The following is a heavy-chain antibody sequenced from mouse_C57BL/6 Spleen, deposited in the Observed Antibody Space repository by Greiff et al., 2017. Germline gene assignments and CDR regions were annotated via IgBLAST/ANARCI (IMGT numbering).Heavy chain of an antibody. CDR1: GYTFTDYY. V-gene: IGHV1-26*01. CDR3: ARWDYGLDY. Sequence: EVQLQQSGPELVKPGASVKISCKASGYTFTDYYMNWVKQSHGKSLEWIGDINPNNGGTSYNQKFKGKATLTVDKSSSTAYMELRSLTSEDSAVYYCARWDYGLDYWGQGTTLTVSS. CDR2: INPNNGGT. J-gene: IGHJ2*01. D-gene: IGHD1-1*01.